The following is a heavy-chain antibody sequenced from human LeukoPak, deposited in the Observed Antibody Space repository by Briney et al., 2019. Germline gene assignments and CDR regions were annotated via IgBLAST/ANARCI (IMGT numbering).Heavy chain of an antibody. V-gene: IGHV3-66*02. Sequence: LSGRCLRPSRAASGLSVSIQYMKWARHAAGGGLGWVSAIYTGGTTSYADSVKGRFTISRDNSKNTLYLQMNSLRADDTAVYYCARYKFGSGYSRDFDYWRQGTLVTDPS. CDR1: GLSVSIQY. D-gene: IGHD6-19*01. J-gene: IGHJ4*02. CDR2: IYTGGTT. CDR3: ARYKFGSGYSRDFDY.